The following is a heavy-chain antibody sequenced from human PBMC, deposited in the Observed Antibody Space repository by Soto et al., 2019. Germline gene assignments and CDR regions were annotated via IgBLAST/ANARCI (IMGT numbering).Heavy chain of an antibody. CDR1: GFTFTNHP. J-gene: IGHJ6*02. D-gene: IGHD3-3*01. CDR2: ISGSGGRT. Sequence: VQLLESGGGLVQPGGSLRLSCAASGFTFTNHPLSWVRRAPGKGLEWVSSISGSGGRTWYADTVKGRFTISIDNSNYTLYMQTTSLRADDTAVYYFATTNVESYRYFYGMGVFGQGTTVTVCS. CDR3: ATTNVESYRYFYGMGV. V-gene: IGHV3-23*01.